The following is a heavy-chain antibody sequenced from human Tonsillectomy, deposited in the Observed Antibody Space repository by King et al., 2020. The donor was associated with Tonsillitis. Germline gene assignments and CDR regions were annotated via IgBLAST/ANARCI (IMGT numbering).Heavy chain of an antibody. CDR1: GFTFSSYS. CDR3: ANVRLSDY. V-gene: IGHV3-48*04. J-gene: IGHJ4*02. D-gene: IGHD2-8*01. CDR2: ISSSSSTI. Sequence: QLVQSGGGLVQPGGSLRLSCAASGFTFSSYSMNWVRQAPGKGLEWVSYISSSSSTIYYADSVKGRFTISRDNAKNSLYLQMNSLRAEDTAVYYCANVRLSDYWGQGTLVTVSS.